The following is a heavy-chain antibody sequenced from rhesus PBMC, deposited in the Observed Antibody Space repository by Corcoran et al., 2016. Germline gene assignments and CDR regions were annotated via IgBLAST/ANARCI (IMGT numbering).Heavy chain of an antibody. Sequence: QLQLQESGPGLVKPSETLSVTCAVPGGSISSSYWSWIRQAPGKGLVWIGYIYGSGSSTNYNPSLKSRVTLSVDTSKNQLSLKLSSVTAADTAVYYCASDRPYSSGWSFDYWGQGVLVTVSS. J-gene: IGHJ4*01. CDR3: ASDRPYSSGWSFDY. CDR2: IYGSGSST. D-gene: IGHD6S26*01. CDR1: GGSISSSY. V-gene: IGHV4-169*02.